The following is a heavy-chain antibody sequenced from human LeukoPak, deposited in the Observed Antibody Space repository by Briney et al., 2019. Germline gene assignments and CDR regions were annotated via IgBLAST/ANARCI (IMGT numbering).Heavy chain of an antibody. Sequence: SETLSLTCAVSGGSMSDHNWSWIRQTPGTKLEWIGYIYATGNTNYSPSLKGRVTISLDTSKNHFSLRLRSVTAADTALYYCARHFRRDYPDSGSSQYFHYIDVWGKGTTVVVSS. CDR1: GGSMSDHN. J-gene: IGHJ6*03. D-gene: IGHD3-10*01. V-gene: IGHV4-4*09. CDR3: ARHFRRDYPDSGSSQYFHYIDV. CDR2: IYATGNT.